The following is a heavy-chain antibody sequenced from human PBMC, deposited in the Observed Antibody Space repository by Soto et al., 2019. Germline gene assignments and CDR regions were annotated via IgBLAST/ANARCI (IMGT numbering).Heavy chain of an antibody. J-gene: IGHJ5*02. D-gene: IGHD4-17*01. V-gene: IGHV4-31*03. Sequence: SETLSLTCTVSGGSISSGGYYWSWIRQHPGKGLEWIGYIYYSGSTYYNPSLKSRVTISVDTSKNQFSLKLSSVTAADTAVYYCAREVSRGGDYSWFDPWGPGTLVTVSS. CDR1: GGSISSGGYY. CDR2: IYYSGST. CDR3: AREVSRGGDYSWFDP.